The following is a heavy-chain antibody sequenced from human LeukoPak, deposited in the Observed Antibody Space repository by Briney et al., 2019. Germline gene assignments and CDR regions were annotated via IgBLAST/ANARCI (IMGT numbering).Heavy chain of an antibody. CDR1: GFTFSSYA. J-gene: IGHJ4*02. Sequence: GGSLRLSCAASGFTFSSYAMSWVRQAPGKGLEWVSAISGSGGSTYYADSVKGRFTISRDNSKNTLYLQMNSLRAEDTAVYYCAKDQGMTMVRGVTNFDYWGQGTLVTVSS. D-gene: IGHD3-10*01. CDR3: AKDQGMTMVRGVTNFDY. CDR2: ISGSGGST. V-gene: IGHV3-23*01.